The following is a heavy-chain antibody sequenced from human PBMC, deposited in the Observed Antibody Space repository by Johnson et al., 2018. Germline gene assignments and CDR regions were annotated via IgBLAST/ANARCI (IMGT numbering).Heavy chain of an antibody. CDR2: ISWNSGSI. CDR3: AKDRRELSRASDGTLSYYYSMDV. CDR1: GFTFDDYA. Sequence: VQLVESGGGLVQPGRSLRLSCAASGFTFDDYAMHWVRQAPGKGLEWVSGISWNSGSIGYADSVKGRFTISRDNAKNSLYLQMNSLRAEDTALYYCAKDRRELSRASDGTLSYYYSMDVCGKGTTVTVSS. V-gene: IGHV3-9*01. J-gene: IGHJ6*03. D-gene: IGHD6-13*01.